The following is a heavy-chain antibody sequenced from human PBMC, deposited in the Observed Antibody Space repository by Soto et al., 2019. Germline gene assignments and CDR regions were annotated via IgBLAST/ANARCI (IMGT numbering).Heavy chain of an antibody. J-gene: IGHJ4*02. D-gene: IGHD2-2*01. V-gene: IGHV3-7*05. Sequence: PGGSLRLSSAASGFNFSNYAMSWVRQAPGKGPEWVANTRQDGSGIYYVDSVKGRFTISRDNAKSSLYLQMTSLRAEDTAVYHCAKSLSAIPGDSWGQGTLVTVSS. CDR1: GFNFSNYA. CDR2: TRQDGSGI. CDR3: AKSLSAIPGDS.